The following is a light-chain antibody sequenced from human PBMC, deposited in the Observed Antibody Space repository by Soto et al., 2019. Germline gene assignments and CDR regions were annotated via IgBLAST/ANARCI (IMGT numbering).Light chain of an antibody. CDR2: RTS. Sequence: DIQMTQSPSTLSASVGDRVTITCRASQNIGAALAWYQQKPGKAPNLLIYRTSTLEAGLPSRFSGTGSGTDFTLAISGLQPDDFATYYCQQYHIFLTFGQGTKLEIK. CDR1: QNIGAA. CDR3: QQYHIFLT. J-gene: IGKJ2*01. V-gene: IGKV1-5*03.